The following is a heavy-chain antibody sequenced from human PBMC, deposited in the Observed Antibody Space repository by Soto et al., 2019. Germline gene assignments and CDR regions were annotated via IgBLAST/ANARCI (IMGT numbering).Heavy chain of an antibody. Sequence: GGSLRLSCVASGFTFSDAPMHWVRQAPGKGLVWVSRVNEWGTDSNYADSVKGHFTISRDNARKTVYLQMNGLRVDDTAVYYCARVGSGSFVSDSWGEGTMVTV. V-gene: IGHV3-74*01. D-gene: IGHD6-19*01. J-gene: IGHJ4*02. CDR1: GFTFSDAP. CDR2: VNEWGTDS. CDR3: ARVGSGSFVSDS.